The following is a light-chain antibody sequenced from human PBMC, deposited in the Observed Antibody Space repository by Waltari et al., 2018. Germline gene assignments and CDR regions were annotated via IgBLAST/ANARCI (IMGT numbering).Light chain of an antibody. CDR2: SAS. Sequence: DIVMTQSPDTVAVSLGERATISCKSSQTVLLTSNNRKHLAWYRQKPVQLPQLLIYSASTRESGVPDRFSGSGSGTDFTLTISSLQAEDVAVYYCQQYYRPPLTFGGGTKVEIK. CDR3: QQYYRPPLT. V-gene: IGKV4-1*01. CDR1: QTVLLTSNNRKH. J-gene: IGKJ4*01.